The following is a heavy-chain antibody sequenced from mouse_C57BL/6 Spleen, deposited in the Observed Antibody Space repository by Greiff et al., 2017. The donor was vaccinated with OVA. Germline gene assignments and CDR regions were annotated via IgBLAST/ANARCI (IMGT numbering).Heavy chain of an antibody. J-gene: IGHJ4*01. CDR3: ARHYYGSTYAMDD. Sequence: VQLQQSGPELVKPGASVKIPCKASGYTFTDYNMDWVKQSHGKSLEWIGDINPNNGGTIYNQKFKGKATLTVDKSSSTAYMELRSLTSEDTAVYYCARHYYGSTYAMDDWGQGTSVTVSS. CDR2: INPNNGGT. V-gene: IGHV1-18*01. CDR1: GYTFTDYN. D-gene: IGHD1-1*01.